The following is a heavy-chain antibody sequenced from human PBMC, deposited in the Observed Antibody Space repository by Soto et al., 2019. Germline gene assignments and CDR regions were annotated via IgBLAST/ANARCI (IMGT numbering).Heavy chain of an antibody. CDR1: GGSISSSSYY. CDR3: ARRGSSSFFRR. V-gene: IGHV4-39*01. CDR2: IYYSGST. Sequence: SETLSLTCTVSGGSISSSSYYWGWIRQPPGKGLEWIGSIYYSGSTYYNPSLKSRVTISVDTSKNQFSLKLSSVTAADTAVYYCARRGSSSFFRRWGQGTLVTVSS. D-gene: IGHD6-6*01. J-gene: IGHJ4*02.